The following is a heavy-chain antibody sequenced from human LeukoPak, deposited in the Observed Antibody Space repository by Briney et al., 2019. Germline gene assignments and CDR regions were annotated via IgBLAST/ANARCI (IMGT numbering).Heavy chain of an antibody. Sequence: PGGSLRLSCAASGFTFSSYGMHWVRQAPGKGLEWVANIKQDGSEKYYVDSVKGRFTISRDNAKNSLYLQMNSLRAEDTALYYCAKGGSSSWYVNNWFDPWGQGTLVTVSS. J-gene: IGHJ5*02. CDR1: GFTFSSYG. D-gene: IGHD6-13*01. CDR3: AKGGSSSWYVNNWFDP. CDR2: IKQDGSEK. V-gene: IGHV3-7*03.